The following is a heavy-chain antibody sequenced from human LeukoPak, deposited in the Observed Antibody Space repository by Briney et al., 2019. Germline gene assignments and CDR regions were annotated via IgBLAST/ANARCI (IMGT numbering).Heavy chain of an antibody. CDR3: ARKVLRMGNWFDP. CDR1: GYTFTSYD. D-gene: IGHD3-16*01. Sequence: GASVKVSCKASGYTFTSYDINWVRQATGQGLEWMGWMNPNSGNTGYAQKFQGRVTMTRNTAISTAYMELSSLRSEDTAVYYCARKVLRMGNWFDPGGQGTLVTVSS. V-gene: IGHV1-8*01. CDR2: MNPNSGNT. J-gene: IGHJ5*02.